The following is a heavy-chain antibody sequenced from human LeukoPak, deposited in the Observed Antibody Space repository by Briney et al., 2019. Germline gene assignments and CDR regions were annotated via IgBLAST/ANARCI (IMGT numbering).Heavy chain of an antibody. J-gene: IGHJ6*03. V-gene: IGHV4-59*01. CDR3: ARQIRNTLTRGVTSYYYYMDV. D-gene: IGHD3-10*01. CDR1: GGSINGYY. CDR2: IYNSGST. Sequence: PSETLSLTCTVSGGSINGYYWSWIRQPPGKGLEWIGYIYNSGSTNFNPSLKSRLTMSVYTSKKQFSLKLSSVTAADTAVYYCARQIRNTLTRGVTSYYYYMDVWGKGTTVTVSS.